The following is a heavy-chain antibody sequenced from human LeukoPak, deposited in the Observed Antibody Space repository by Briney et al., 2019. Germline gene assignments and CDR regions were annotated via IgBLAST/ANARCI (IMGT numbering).Heavy chain of an antibody. Sequence: SQTLSLTCTVSGGSISNSDYYWSWIRQPPGKGLEWIGSIYYSGSTDYNPSLKSRVTMSIDTSKNQFSLTLTSVTAADTAMYYCARGILGQGYFDLWGRDTLVTVSS. D-gene: IGHD3/OR15-3a*01. CDR2: IYYSGST. CDR3: ARGILGQGYFDL. J-gene: IGHJ2*01. V-gene: IGHV4-39*07. CDR1: GGSISNSDYY.